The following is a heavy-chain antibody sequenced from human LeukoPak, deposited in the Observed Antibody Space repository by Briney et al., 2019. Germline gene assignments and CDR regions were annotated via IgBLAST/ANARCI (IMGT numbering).Heavy chain of an antibody. CDR2: ISGSGGTS. CDR1: GFTFSNYA. J-gene: IGHJ6*04. D-gene: IGHD3-10*01. CDR3: AKSPYFYNSGRSVDV. Sequence: GGSLRLSCLPSGFTFSNYAMTWVRQAPGKGLEWVSSISGSGGTSYYADSVKGWFTISRDSAKNMLFPQMNRLRAEDTAVYYCAKSPYFYNSGRSVDVWGKGTTVTVSS. V-gene: IGHV3-23*01.